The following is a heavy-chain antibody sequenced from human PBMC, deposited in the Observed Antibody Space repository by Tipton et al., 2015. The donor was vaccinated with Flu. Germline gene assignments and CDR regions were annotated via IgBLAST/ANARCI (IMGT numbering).Heavy chain of an antibody. CDR1: GSSVNSNNW. J-gene: IGHJ5*02. D-gene: IGHD4-11*01. Sequence: TLSLTCAVSGSSVNSNNWWSWVRQPPGKGLEWIGEVFYSGYTNYNPSLKSRVTMSLDNSKNQFSLKLTSVTAADTAVYYCARRDYSNYVSEPHNRFDPWGQGTLVTVSS. CDR2: VFYSGYT. CDR3: ARRDYSNYVSEPHNRFDP. V-gene: IGHV4-4*02.